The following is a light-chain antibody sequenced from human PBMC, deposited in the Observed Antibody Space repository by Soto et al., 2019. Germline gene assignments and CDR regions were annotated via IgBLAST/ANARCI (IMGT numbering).Light chain of an antibody. V-gene: IGLV1-44*01. J-gene: IGLJ3*02. CDR2: NSN. CDR3: AAWDDILSGPV. CDR1: NSNIKTNY. Sequence: QSVLTQPPSASGAPGQRVTISCSGTNSNIKTNYVNWYQQFPGTAPKVLIYNSNQRPSGVPDRFSGSRSDTSASLAISGLQSEDEAAYYCAAWDDILSGPVFGGGTKVTVL.